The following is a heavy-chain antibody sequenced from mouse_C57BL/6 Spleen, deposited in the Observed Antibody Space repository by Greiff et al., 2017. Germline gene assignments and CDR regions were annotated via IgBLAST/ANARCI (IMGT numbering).Heavy chain of an antibody. J-gene: IGHJ3*01. V-gene: IGHV6-3*01. CDR2: IRLKSDNYAT. CDR3: TGLDEWFAY. Sequence: EVKLVESGGGLVQPGGSMKLSCVASGFTFRNYWMNWVRPSPETGLEWVAQIRLKSDNYATHYAESVKGRFTISRDDSKSSVYLQMNNLRAEDTGIYYCTGLDEWFAYWGQGTLVTVSA. CDR1: GFTFRNYW.